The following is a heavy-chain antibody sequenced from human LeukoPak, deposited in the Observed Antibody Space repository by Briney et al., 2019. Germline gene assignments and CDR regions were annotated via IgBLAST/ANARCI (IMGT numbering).Heavy chain of an antibody. CDR2: INYSGEYT. V-gene: IGHV3-23*01. CDR1: GFTFSNYA. D-gene: IGHD2/OR15-2a*01. Sequence: GGSLRLSCSASGFTFSNYAMTWVRQAPGKGLEWVSSINYSGEYTYYADSVEGRFTISRDNSKNTLYLQMNSLRAEDTAVYCCAKEYARRVVFYTFEIWGQGSVVTVSS. J-gene: IGHJ3*02. CDR3: AKEYARRVVFYTFEI.